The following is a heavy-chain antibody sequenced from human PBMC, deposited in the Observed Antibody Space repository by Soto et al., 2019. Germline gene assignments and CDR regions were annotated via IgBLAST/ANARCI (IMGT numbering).Heavy chain of an antibody. V-gene: IGHV3-53*01. J-gene: IGHJ4*02. D-gene: IGHD5-18*01. CDR3: AGGVDTAKAGY. CDR2: IYPGGNT. Sequence: VQLVESGGGLIQPGGSLRLSCAASGFTVSSHHMTWVRQAPGRGPEWVSTIYPGGNTYYADSVKGRFTISRDTSKNMLYLQMNSLRAEDTAVYYCAGGVDTAKAGYWGQGTQVTVSS. CDR1: GFTVSSHH.